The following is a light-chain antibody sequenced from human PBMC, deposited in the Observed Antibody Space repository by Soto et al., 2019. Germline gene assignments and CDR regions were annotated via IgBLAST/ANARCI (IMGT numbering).Light chain of an antibody. CDR3: QQRDTWPCP. V-gene: IGKV3-11*01. Sequence: EVVLTQSPATLSLSPGERALLSCRASQSVRSNLAWYQHKPGQPPRLLIYDASNRATGIPGRFSGSGSGTDFTLTISNLEPEDFAVYYCQQRDTWPCPFGQGAKVEIK. CDR2: DAS. J-gene: IGKJ1*01. CDR1: QSVRSN.